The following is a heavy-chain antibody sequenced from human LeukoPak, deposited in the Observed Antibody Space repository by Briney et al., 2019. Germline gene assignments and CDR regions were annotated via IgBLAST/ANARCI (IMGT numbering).Heavy chain of an antibody. D-gene: IGHD3-9*01. Sequence: GGSLRLSCTASGFTFSSYWMSWVRQAPGKGLEWVANIKQDGSEKYYVDSVKGRFTISRDNAKNSLYLQMNSLRAEDTAVYYCARDGRYFDWSNEDYYYGMDVWGQGTTVTVSS. V-gene: IGHV3-7*03. CDR3: ARDGRYFDWSNEDYYYGMDV. CDR2: IKQDGSEK. CDR1: GFTFSSYW. J-gene: IGHJ6*02.